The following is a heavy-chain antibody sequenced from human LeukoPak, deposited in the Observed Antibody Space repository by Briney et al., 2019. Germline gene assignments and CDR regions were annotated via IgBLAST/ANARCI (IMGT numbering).Heavy chain of an antibody. V-gene: IGHV3-30*03. Sequence: GGSLRLSCATSGFTFNNYWMTWVRQAPGKGLEWVAVISNDGSNKYYADSVKGRFTISRDNSKNTLYLQMNSLRAEDTAVYYCAGGSGSPSYYYYYAMDVWGKGTTVTVSS. CDR1: GFTFNNYW. D-gene: IGHD3-10*01. J-gene: IGHJ6*04. CDR2: ISNDGSNK. CDR3: AGGSGSPSYYYYYAMDV.